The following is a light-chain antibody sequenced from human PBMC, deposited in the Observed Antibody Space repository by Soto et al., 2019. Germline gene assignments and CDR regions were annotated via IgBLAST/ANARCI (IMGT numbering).Light chain of an antibody. CDR3: QQYDNWPFT. CDR1: QSVSGK. V-gene: IGKV3-15*01. CDR2: ATS. Sequence: EIVMTQSPATLSVSPGERATLSCRASQSVSGKLAWYQQKPGQAPRLLIHATSTRATGIPARFSGSGSGTEFTLTISSLQSEDFALYYFQQYDNWPFTFGPGTKVDIK. J-gene: IGKJ3*01.